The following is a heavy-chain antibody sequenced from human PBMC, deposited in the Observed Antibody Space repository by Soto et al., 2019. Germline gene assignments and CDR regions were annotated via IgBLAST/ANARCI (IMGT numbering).Heavy chain of an antibody. J-gene: IGHJ4*02. Sequence: QVQLVQSGAEVKKPGSSVKVSCKASGGTFSSYAISWVRQAPGQGLEWMGGIIPIFGTANYAQKFQGRVTITADESTSTAYMELSSLRSEDTVVYYCARSSGRVDYDILTGYYFDYWGQGTLVTVSS. D-gene: IGHD3-9*01. CDR3: ARSSGRVDYDILTGYYFDY. V-gene: IGHV1-69*01. CDR1: GGTFSSYA. CDR2: IIPIFGTA.